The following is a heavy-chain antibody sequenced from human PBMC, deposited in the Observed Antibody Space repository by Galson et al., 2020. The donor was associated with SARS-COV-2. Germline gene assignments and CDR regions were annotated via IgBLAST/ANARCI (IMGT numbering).Heavy chain of an antibody. D-gene: IGHD2-15*01. V-gene: IGHV1-8*01. CDR3: ARGAPYCGSDTCYTNYYGMDV. CDR1: GYTFTSYD. J-gene: IGHJ6*02. Sequence: GESLKISCKASGYTFTSYDISWVRQATGQGLEWVGWMNPDSGNTGYAQKFQGRVTMTRNTPISTAYMELSSLRSEDTAVYYCARGAPYCGSDTCYTNYYGMDVWGQGTTVTVSS. CDR2: MNPDSGNT.